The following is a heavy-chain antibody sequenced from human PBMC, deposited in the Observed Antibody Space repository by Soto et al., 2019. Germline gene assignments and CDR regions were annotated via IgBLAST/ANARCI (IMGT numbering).Heavy chain of an antibody. V-gene: IGHV1-69*13. J-gene: IGHJ6*02. Sequence: ASVKVSCKASGGTFSSYAISWVRQAPGQGLEWMGGIIPIFGTANYAQKFQGRVTITADESTSTAYMELSSLRSEDTAVYYCAREGLPKIGMDVWGQGTTVTVSS. D-gene: IGHD2-15*01. CDR1: GGTFSSYA. CDR3: AREGLPKIGMDV. CDR2: IIPIFGTA.